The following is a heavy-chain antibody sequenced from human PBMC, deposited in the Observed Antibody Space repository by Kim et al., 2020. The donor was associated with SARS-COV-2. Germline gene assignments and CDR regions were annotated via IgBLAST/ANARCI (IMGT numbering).Heavy chain of an antibody. CDR1: EYKFANYW. J-gene: IGHJ4*02. CDR2: IYPGDSDT. Sequence: GESLKISCKGSEYKFANYWIGWVRQKPGKGLEWMGAIYPGDSDTKYSPSFQGQVIISADKSITTGYLQWSSLKASDSAIYYCARMSIGPTGPGGEIDHWGQGILVTVSS. CDR3: ARMSIGPTGPGGEIDH. V-gene: IGHV5-51*01. D-gene: IGHD1-1*01.